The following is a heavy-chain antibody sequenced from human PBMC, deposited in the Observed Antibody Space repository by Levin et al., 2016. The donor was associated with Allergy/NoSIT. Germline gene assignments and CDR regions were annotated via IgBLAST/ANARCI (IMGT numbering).Heavy chain of an antibody. J-gene: IGHJ3*02. Sequence: VRQAPGKGLEWVGRIKSKTDGGTTDYVAPVKGRFTISRDDSKNTLYLQMNSLKTEDTAVYYCTTGYSGYDAFDIWGQGTMVTVSS. V-gene: IGHV3-15*01. CDR2: IKSKTDGGTT. CDR3: TTGYSGYDAFDI. D-gene: IGHD5-12*01.